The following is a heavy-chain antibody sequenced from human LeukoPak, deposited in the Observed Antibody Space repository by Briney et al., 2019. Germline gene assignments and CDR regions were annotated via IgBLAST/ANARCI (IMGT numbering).Heavy chain of an antibody. D-gene: IGHD3-10*01. Sequence: GALRLSCAASGFTFSHYWMHWVRQAPGKGLVWVSHINTDGSSTTYADSVKGRFTISRDNAKDRLFLQMDSLRADDTAVYYCVRDCTYGSGSPYGYYDYWGQGVLVTVTS. CDR1: GFTFSHYW. CDR2: INTDGSST. CDR3: VRDCTYGSGSPYGYYDY. V-gene: IGHV3-74*01. J-gene: IGHJ4*02.